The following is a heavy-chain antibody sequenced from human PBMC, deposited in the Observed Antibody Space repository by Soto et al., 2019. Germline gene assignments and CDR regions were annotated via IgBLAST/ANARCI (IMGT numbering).Heavy chain of an antibody. Sequence: LRLSCAASGFTFSSYGMHWVRQAPGKGLEWVAVISYDGSNKYYADSVKGRFTISRDNSKNTLYLQMSSLRAEDTAVYYCAKDRRGYSYGTYYYHYGMAVWGQGTTVTVSS. J-gene: IGHJ6*02. D-gene: IGHD5-18*01. V-gene: IGHV3-30*18. CDR2: ISYDGSNK. CDR1: GFTFSSYG. CDR3: AKDRRGYSYGTYYYHYGMAV.